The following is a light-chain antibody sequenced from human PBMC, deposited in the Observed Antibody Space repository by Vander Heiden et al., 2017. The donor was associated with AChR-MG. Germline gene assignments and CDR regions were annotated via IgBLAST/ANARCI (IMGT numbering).Light chain of an antibody. V-gene: IGKV1-5*03. Sequence: DIQMTQSPSTLSASVGARVTIPCRASQSISNWLAWYQQKPGKAPKLLIYKASSLETGVPSRFSGSGSGTEFALTISSLQPDDSATYYCQQEKSYPYSIGQGTKLEIK. CDR1: QSISNW. CDR2: KAS. CDR3: QQEKSYPYS. J-gene: IGKJ2*03.